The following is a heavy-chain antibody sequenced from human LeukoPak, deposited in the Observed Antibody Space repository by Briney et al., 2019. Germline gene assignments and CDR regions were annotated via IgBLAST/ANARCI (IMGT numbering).Heavy chain of an antibody. Sequence: GGSLRLSCAASGFTFSDYYMSWIRQAPGKGLEWASYISSSGSTIYYADSVKGRFTISRDNAKNSLYLQMNSLRAEDTAVYYCARGSSGWYYDYYGMDVWGQGTTVTVSS. CDR2: ISSSGSTI. CDR3: ARGSSGWYYDYYGMDV. J-gene: IGHJ6*02. D-gene: IGHD6-19*01. V-gene: IGHV3-11*01. CDR1: GFTFSDYY.